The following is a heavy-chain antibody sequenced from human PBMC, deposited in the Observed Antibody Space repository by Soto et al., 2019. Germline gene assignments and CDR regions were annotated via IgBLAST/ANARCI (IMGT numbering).Heavy chain of an antibody. V-gene: IGHV6-1*01. CDR1: GDSVSSNSAG. D-gene: IGHD3-10*01. CDR2: TYYRSKWYY. CDR3: ARESMVRGVIRWFDP. J-gene: IGHJ5*02. Sequence: PSQTLSLTCAITGDSVSSNSAGWSWVRQSPSRGLEWLGRTYYRSKWYYEYAVSVRGRITINPDTSKNQYSLQLNSVTPEDTAVYYCARESMVRGVIRWFDPWGQGTLVTVSS.